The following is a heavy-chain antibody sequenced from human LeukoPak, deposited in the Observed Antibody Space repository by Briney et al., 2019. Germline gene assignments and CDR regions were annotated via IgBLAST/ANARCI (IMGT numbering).Heavy chain of an antibody. D-gene: IGHD3-22*01. Sequence: QTGGSLRLSCAASGLTFGDYAMSWVRQAPGKGLEWVAVIWYDGTNKYYADSVKGRFTISRDNSKNTLFLQMNSLRAEDTAVYYCARAAYDNSGYLTLWGQGTLVTVSS. CDR3: ARAAYDNSGYLTL. V-gene: IGHV3-33*08. CDR2: IWYDGTNK. CDR1: GLTFGDYA. J-gene: IGHJ4*02.